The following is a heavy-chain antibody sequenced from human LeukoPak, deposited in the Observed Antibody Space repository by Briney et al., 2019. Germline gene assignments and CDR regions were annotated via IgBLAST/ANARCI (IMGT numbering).Heavy chain of an antibody. D-gene: IGHD4-23*01. CDR3: ASLYGGNSDAFDI. CDR1: GGSIISYY. J-gene: IGHJ3*02. CDR2: IYYSGST. Sequence: SETLSLTCTVSGGSIISYYWSWIRQPPGKGLEWIGYIYYSGSTNYNPSLKSRVTISVDTSKNQFSLKLSSVTAADTAVYYCASLYGGNSDAFDIWGQGTMVTVSS. V-gene: IGHV4-59*01.